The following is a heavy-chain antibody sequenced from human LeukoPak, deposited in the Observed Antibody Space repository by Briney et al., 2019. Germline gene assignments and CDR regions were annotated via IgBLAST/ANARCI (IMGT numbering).Heavy chain of an antibody. CDR1: GFTFSAYS. Sequence: PGGSLRLSCATSGFTFSAYSMNWVRQAPGKGLEWVSSIGGSNIYINYADSVKGRFTISSDNARDSVFLQMNSLRAEDTAVYYCASTAARSGYADDAFDIWGQGTMVTVSS. V-gene: IGHV3-21*06. D-gene: IGHD3-22*01. CDR3: ASTAARSGYADDAFDI. J-gene: IGHJ3*02. CDR2: IGGSNIYI.